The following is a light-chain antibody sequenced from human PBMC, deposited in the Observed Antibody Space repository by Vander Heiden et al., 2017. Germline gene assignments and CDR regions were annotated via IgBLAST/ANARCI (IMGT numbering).Light chain of an antibody. J-gene: IGLJ2*01. CDR3: CSYAGSSTFL. Sequence: QPALTQPASVSGSPGQSVTISCTGASSDIGTFNRVSWYQQHPGEAPKLMIYEDSERPSGVSNRFSGSKSGNTASLTISGLQAEDEADYYCCSYAGSSTFLFGGGTKLTVL. CDR2: EDS. V-gene: IGLV2-23*02. CDR1: SSDIGTFNR.